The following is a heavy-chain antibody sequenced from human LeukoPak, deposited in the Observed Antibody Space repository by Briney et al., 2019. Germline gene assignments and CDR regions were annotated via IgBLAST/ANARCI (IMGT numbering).Heavy chain of an antibody. V-gene: IGHV4-4*02. Sequence: SGTLSLTCAVSGGSISSSNWWSWVRQPPGKGLEWIGEIHHSGSINYNPSLKSRATISVDKSKNQFSLKLSSVTAADTAVYYCARKTIEPIEGNFDYWGQGSLATVSS. CDR3: ARKTIEPIEGNFDY. CDR1: GGSISSSNW. J-gene: IGHJ4*02. CDR2: IHHSGSI. D-gene: IGHD2/OR15-2a*01.